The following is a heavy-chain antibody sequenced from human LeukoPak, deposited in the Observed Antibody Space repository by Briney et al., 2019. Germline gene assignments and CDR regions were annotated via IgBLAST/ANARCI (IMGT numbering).Heavy chain of an antibody. D-gene: IGHD1-14*01. CDR1: GSTFVGYG. CDR3: TRYNNDHFDY. J-gene: IGHJ4*02. CDR2: NAYDGSRA. V-gene: IGHV3-33*01. Sequence: GGALRLSCAGPGSTFVGYGMRWFRATPGEGLEWVAVNAYDGSRAFDAASVKGRFTISRDNFKNTMSVQMDDLRAEDTAVYYCTRYNNDHFDYWGQGTLVTVSS.